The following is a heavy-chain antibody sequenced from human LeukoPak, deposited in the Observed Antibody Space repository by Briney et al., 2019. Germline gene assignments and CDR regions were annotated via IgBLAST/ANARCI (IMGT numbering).Heavy chain of an antibody. CDR2: INHSGST. V-gene: IGHV4-34*01. CDR1: GGSFSGYY. CDR3: ARGRYYYGSGSYSQMGFDY. D-gene: IGHD3-10*01. J-gene: IGHJ4*02. Sequence: SETLSLTCAVYGGSFSGYYWSWIRQPPGKGLEWIGEINHSGSTNYNPSLKSRVTIPVDTSKNQFSLKLSSVTAADTAVYYCARGRYYYGSGSYSQMGFDYWGQGTLVTASS.